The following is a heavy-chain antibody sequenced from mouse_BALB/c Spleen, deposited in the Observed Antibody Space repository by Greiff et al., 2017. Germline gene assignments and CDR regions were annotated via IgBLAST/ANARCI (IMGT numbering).Heavy chain of an antibody. CDR1: GFTFSSYA. V-gene: IGHV5-9-3*01. CDR2: ISSGGSYT. CDR3: ARGGDYKAMDH. J-gene: IGHJ4*01. D-gene: IGHD1-1*02. Sequence: EVQVVESGGGLVKPGGSLKLSCAASGFTFSSYAMSWVRQTPEKRLEWVATISSGGSYTYYPDSVKGRFTISRDNAKNTLYLQMSSLRSEDTAMYYCARGGDYKAMDHWGQGTSVTVSS.